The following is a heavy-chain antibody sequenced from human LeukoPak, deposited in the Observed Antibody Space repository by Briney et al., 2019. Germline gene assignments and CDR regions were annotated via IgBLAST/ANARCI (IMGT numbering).Heavy chain of an antibody. CDR3: ARVGYSSSSFDY. J-gene: IGHJ4*02. CDR1: GYTFTRYD. CDR2: MNPNSGNT. Sequence: GALVKLSCKASGYTFTRYDVIWVRRATGQGLEWMGWMNPNSGNTGYAQKFQGRVTMTRNTSISTAYMELSSLRAEDTAVYYCARVGYSSSSFDYWGQGTLVTVSS. V-gene: IGHV1-8*01. D-gene: IGHD6-6*01.